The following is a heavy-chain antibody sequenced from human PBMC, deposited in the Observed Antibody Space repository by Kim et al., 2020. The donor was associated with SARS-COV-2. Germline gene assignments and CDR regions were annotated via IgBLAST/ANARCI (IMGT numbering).Heavy chain of an antibody. D-gene: IGHD6-13*01. V-gene: IGHV4-59*13. CDR2: IYYSGST. CDR3: ARDVVAAAGGYYYYYGMDV. J-gene: IGHJ6*02. Sequence: SETLSLTCTVSGGSISSYYWSWIRQPPGKGLEWIGYIYYSGSTNYNPSLKSRVTISVDTSKNQFSLKLSSVTAADTAVYYCARDVVAAAGGYYYYYGMDVWGQGTTVTVSS. CDR1: GGSISSYY.